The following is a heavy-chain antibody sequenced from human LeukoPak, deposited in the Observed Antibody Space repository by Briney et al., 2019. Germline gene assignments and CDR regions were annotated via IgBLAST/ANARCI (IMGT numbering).Heavy chain of an antibody. CDR1: GFTFTSYA. CDR2: FSGGVDTT. Sequence: PGGSLRLSCAASGFTFTSYAMSWVRQTPGKGLEWVSTFSGGVDTTYYADSVKGRFTISRDNSKNTLDLQMNSLGAEDTAVYYCAKATLRTRSGARCYYFDNWGQGTLVTVSS. J-gene: IGHJ4*02. D-gene: IGHD2-15*01. V-gene: IGHV3-23*01. CDR3: AKATLRTRSGARCYYFDN.